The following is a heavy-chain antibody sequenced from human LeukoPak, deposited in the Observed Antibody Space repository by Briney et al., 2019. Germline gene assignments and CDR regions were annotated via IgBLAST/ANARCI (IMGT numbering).Heavy chain of an antibody. J-gene: IGHJ5*02. D-gene: IGHD2-2*01. CDR2: IKQDGSEK. CDR3: ASAIYCSSTSCHPWFDP. V-gene: IGHV3-7*01. CDR1: GFTFSSYW. Sequence: SGGSLRLSCAASGFTFSSYWMSWVRQAPGKRLEWVANIKQDGSEKYYVDSVKGRFTISRDNAKNSLYLQMNSLRAEDTAVYYCASAIYCSSTSCHPWFDPWGQGTLVTVSS.